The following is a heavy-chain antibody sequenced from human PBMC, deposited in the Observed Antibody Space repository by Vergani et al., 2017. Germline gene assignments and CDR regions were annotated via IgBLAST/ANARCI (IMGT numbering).Heavy chain of an antibody. CDR2: ISYDGSNK. CDR3: AKDTRGVATRYYYYGMDV. D-gene: IGHD3-10*01. CDR1: GFTFSSYG. V-gene: IGHV3-30*18. J-gene: IGHJ6*02. Sequence: QVQLVESGGGVVQPGRSLRLSCAASGFTFSSYGMHWVRQAPGKGLEWVAVISYDGSNKYYADSVKGRFTISRDNSKNTLYLQMNSLRADDTAVYYCAKDTRGVATRYYYYGMDVWGQGTTVTVSS.